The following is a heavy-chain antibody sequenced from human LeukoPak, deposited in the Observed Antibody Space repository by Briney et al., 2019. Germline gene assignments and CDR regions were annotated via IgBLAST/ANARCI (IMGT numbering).Heavy chain of an antibody. Sequence: PSETLSLTCSVSGGSLSTSSYYWGWIRQSPGKGLEWIGSIYYSGSTFYNPSLKGRVTISVDAAKNLFSLRLSSVTAADTSIYYCATFSYSIGWNDYWGQGVLVTVSS. CDR2: IYYSGST. CDR1: GGSLSTSSYY. CDR3: ATFSYSIGWNDY. D-gene: IGHD3-22*01. J-gene: IGHJ4*02. V-gene: IGHV4-39*01.